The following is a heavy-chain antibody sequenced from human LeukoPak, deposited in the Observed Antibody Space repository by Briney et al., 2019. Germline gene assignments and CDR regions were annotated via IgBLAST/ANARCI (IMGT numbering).Heavy chain of an antibody. D-gene: IGHD2-8*02. Sequence: TGGSLRLSCAASGFTFSSYAMSWVRQAPGKGLEWVSAISGSGGSTYYADSVKGRFTISRDNSKNTLYLQMNSLRAEDTAVYYCAKGLVVYADWGMDVWGQGTTVTVSS. CDR2: ISGSGGST. J-gene: IGHJ6*01. CDR3: AKGLVVYADWGMDV. V-gene: IGHV3-23*01. CDR1: GFTFSSYA.